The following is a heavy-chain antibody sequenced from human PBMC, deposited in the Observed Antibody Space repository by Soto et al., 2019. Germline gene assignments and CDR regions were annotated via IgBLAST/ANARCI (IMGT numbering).Heavy chain of an antibody. V-gene: IGHV3-21*01. Sequence: GGSLRLSCAASGFTFSSYSMNWVRQAPGKGLEWVSSISSSSSYIYYADSVKGRFTISRDNAKNSLYLQMNSLRAEDTAVYYCALPPMIVEPPHYWGQGTLVTVSS. D-gene: IGHD3-22*01. CDR3: ALPPMIVEPPHY. J-gene: IGHJ4*02. CDR1: GFTFSSYS. CDR2: ISSSSSYI.